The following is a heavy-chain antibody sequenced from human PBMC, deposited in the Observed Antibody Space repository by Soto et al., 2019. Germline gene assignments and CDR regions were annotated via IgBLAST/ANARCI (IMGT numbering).Heavy chain of an antibody. J-gene: IGHJ2*01. D-gene: IGHD3-10*01. Sequence: QVQLVESGGGVVQPGRSLRLSCAASGFTFSSYGMHWVRQAPGKGLEWVAVIWYDGSNKYYADSVKGRFTISRDNSKNTLYLQMNSLRAEDTAVYYCARDMEAFYGEHWYFDLWGRGTLVTVSS. CDR3: ARDMEAFYGEHWYFDL. CDR1: GFTFSSYG. CDR2: IWYDGSNK. V-gene: IGHV3-33*01.